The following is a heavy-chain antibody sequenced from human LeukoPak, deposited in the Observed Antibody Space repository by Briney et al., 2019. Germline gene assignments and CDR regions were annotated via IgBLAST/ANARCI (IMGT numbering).Heavy chain of an antibody. V-gene: IGHV4-61*02. CDR3: ASRYGSGSYGFDF. J-gene: IGHJ4*02. CDR1: GGSISSGSYY. Sequence: PSETLSLTCTVSGGSISSGSYYWSWIRQPAGKGLEWIGRIYTSGSTNYNPSLKSRVTISVDTSKNQFSLKLSSVTAADTAVYYCASRYGSGSYGFDFWGQGTLVTVSS. D-gene: IGHD3-10*01. CDR2: IYTSGST.